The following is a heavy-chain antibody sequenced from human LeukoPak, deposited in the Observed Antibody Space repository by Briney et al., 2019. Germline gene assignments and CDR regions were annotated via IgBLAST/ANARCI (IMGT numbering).Heavy chain of an antibody. Sequence: GGSLRLSCAASGFTFSNYAMSWVRQAPGKGLEWVSAISGSASSTYHADSVKSRFTISRDNSKNTLYLQMNSLRADDTAVYYCAMKAVPRPRLHDAFDFWDQGTVVSVSS. V-gene: IGHV3-23*01. D-gene: IGHD5-24*01. J-gene: IGHJ3*01. CDR2: ISGSASST. CDR3: AMKAVPRPRLHDAFDF. CDR1: GFTFSNYA.